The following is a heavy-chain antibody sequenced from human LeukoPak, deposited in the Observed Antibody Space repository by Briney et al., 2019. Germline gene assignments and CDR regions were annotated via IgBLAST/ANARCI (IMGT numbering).Heavy chain of an antibody. CDR3: ARSLKSNSRDAFDI. CDR1: VDSIISYY. CDR2: MYYSGSA. D-gene: IGHD2/OR15-2a*01. V-gene: IGHV4-59*01. Sequence: SETLSLTCTVSVDSIISYYWSWIRQPPGKGLEWIGQMYYSGSAKYNPSLRSRATTSVDTSKNQFSLKLSSVTAADTAVYYCARSLKSNSRDAFDIWGQGTMVTVSS. J-gene: IGHJ3*02.